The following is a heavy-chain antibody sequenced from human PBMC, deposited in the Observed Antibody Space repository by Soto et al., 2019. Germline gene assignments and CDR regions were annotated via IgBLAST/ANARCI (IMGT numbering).Heavy chain of an antibody. J-gene: IGHJ4*02. CDR3: AIIAAAGTYFDY. V-gene: IGHV4-59*01. D-gene: IGHD6-13*01. CDR1: GGSISSYY. CDR2: IYYSGST. Sequence: QVQLQESGPGLAKPSETLSLTCTVSGGSISSYYWSWIRQPPGKGLEWIGYIYYSGSTNYNPSLKSRVTISVDTSKNQFSLKLSSVTAADTAVYYCAIIAAAGTYFDYWGQGTLVTVSS.